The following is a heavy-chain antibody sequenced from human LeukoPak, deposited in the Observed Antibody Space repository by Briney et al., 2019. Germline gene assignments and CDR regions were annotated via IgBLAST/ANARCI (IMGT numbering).Heavy chain of an antibody. CDR3: ARRSLVRGVTDGFDT. V-gene: IGHV5-51*01. CDR2: IYPADSDT. CDR1: GSRFNAYW. J-gene: IGHJ3*02. D-gene: IGHD3-10*01. Sequence: GESLKISCKGSGSRFNAYWIAWVRQMPGKGLEWMGVIYPADSDTRYSPSFQGQVSISADKSISTAYLQWSSQKASDTAMYYCARRSLVRGVTDGFDTWGQGTMVTVSS.